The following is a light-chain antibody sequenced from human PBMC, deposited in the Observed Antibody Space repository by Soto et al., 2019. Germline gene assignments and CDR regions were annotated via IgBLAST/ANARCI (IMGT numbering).Light chain of an antibody. V-gene: IGKV1-39*01. CDR2: AAS. Sequence: DIQMTQSPSSLSASVGDRVTITCRASQSISSYLNWHQQKPGKAPKLLIYAASSLQSGVPSRFSGSGSGTDFTLTISSLQPEDFATYYCQQIYSTLSTFGAGTKV. CDR3: QQIYSTLST. CDR1: QSISSY. J-gene: IGKJ4*01.